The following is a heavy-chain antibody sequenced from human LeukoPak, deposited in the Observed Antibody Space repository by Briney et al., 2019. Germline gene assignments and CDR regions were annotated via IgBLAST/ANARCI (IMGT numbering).Heavy chain of an antibody. Sequence: SETLSLTCTVSGGSISNHFCSWIRQPAGKGLEWIGRVSTSGSTYYNPSLKSRVTISVDTSKNQFSLKLSSVTAADTAVYYCASASGYSYGDAFDIWGQGTMVTVSS. CDR1: GGSISNHF. CDR3: ASASGYSYGDAFDI. CDR2: VSTSGST. D-gene: IGHD5-18*01. J-gene: IGHJ3*02. V-gene: IGHV4-4*07.